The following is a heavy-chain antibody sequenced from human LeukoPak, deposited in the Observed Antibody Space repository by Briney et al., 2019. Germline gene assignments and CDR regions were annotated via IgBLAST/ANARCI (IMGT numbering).Heavy chain of an antibody. CDR3: ARDVEWLRYGYYYYGMDA. Sequence: GGSLRLSCAASGFTFSSYEMTWVRQAPGKGLDWVSYISSGGGTIYYADSVKGRFTISRDNAKNSLYLQMISLRAEDMAVYYCARDVEWLRYGYYYYGMDAWGQGTTVTVSS. CDR1: GFTFSSYE. V-gene: IGHV3-48*03. J-gene: IGHJ6*02. D-gene: IGHD5-12*01. CDR2: ISSGGGTI.